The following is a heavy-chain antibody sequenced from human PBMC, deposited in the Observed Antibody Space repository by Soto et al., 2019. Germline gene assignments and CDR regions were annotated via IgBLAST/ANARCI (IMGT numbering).Heavy chain of an antibody. CDR3: PRDSAAAGPVDY. Sequence: QVQLVQSGAEVKKPGASVKVSCKASGYTFTSYGISWVRQATGRGVEWMGWISAYNGNTSYAQKLQGRATMTTDTSTNTDYMNLRSLKSDDTAVDDCPRDSAAAGPVDYWGQGTLVTVSS. V-gene: IGHV1-18*01. CDR1: GYTFTSYG. D-gene: IGHD6-13*01. CDR2: ISAYNGNT. J-gene: IGHJ4*02.